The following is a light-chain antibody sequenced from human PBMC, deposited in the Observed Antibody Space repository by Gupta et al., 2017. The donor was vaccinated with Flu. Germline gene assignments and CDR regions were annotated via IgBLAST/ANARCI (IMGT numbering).Light chain of an antibody. Sequence: GTLSLAPGERASLTCRASQSLSNNDLAWYQQKPGQSPRLLIYGASSRATGIADRFGGSGSGTDFTLTISGLEAEDFAVYYCQQYDTSPRTFGGGTKVEIK. V-gene: IGKV3-20*01. CDR3: QQYDTSPRT. CDR2: GAS. CDR1: QSLSNND. J-gene: IGKJ4*01.